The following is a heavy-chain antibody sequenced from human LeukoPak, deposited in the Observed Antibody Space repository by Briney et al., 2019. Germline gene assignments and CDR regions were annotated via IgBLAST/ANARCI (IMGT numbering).Heavy chain of an antibody. V-gene: IGHV3-30-3*01. CDR1: GFTFSYYA. J-gene: IGHJ3*02. Sequence: PGRSLRLSCAASGFTFSYYAIHWVRQAPGKGLEWVAVISYDGNNKYYADSVKGRFTISRDNSKNTLYLQVNSLRAEDTAVYYCARDQGYQLLSPRDVFDIWGQGTMVTVSS. CDR2: ISYDGNNK. CDR3: ARDQGYQLLSPRDVFDI. D-gene: IGHD2-2*01.